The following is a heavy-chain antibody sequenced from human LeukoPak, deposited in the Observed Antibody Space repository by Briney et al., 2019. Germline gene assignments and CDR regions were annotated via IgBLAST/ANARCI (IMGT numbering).Heavy chain of an antibody. CDR2: VFDSGGT. CDR1: GGSISNYW. Sequence: SETLSLTCTVSGGSISNYWWSWIRQPPGRGLEWIGYVFDSGGTNYNPSLKSRVTISVDTSKKQFSLKLSSVTAADTAVYYCARGYSSSWNYFDYWGQGTLVTVSS. V-gene: IGHV4-59*01. D-gene: IGHD6-13*01. J-gene: IGHJ4*02. CDR3: ARGYSSSWNYFDY.